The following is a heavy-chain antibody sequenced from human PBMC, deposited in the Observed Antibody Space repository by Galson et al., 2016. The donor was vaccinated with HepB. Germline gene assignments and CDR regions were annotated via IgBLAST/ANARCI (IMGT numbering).Heavy chain of an antibody. J-gene: IGHJ4*02. Sequence: SLRLSCAASGFLFSDYGMHWVRQAPGKGLEWVAVISDDGSKKYYADSVKGRFTISSDNSNNTLYLQMNSLRAEDTAVYYCARATRRYSGSDFPPNYWGQGTLVTVSS. V-gene: IGHV3-30*03. CDR3: ARATRRYSGSDFPPNY. CDR1: GFLFSDYG. CDR2: ISDDGSKK. D-gene: IGHD5-12*01.